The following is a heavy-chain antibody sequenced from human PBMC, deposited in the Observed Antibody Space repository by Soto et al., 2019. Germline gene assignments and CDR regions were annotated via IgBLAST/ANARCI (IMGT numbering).Heavy chain of an antibody. D-gene: IGHD3-22*01. CDR2: ISYDGSNK. Sequence: QVQLVESGGGVVQPGRSLRLSCAASGFTFSSYAMHWVRQAPGKGLEWVAVISYDGSNKYYADSVKGRFTISRDNSKNTLYLQMNSLRAEDTAVYYCARDAGGSSGYPDAFDIWGQGTMVTVSS. J-gene: IGHJ3*02. CDR3: ARDAGGSSGYPDAFDI. V-gene: IGHV3-30-3*01. CDR1: GFTFSSYA.